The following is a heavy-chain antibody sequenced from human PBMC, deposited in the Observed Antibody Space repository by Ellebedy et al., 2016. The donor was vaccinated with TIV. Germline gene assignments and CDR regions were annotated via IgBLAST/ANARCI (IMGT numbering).Heavy chain of an antibody. J-gene: IGHJ4*02. CDR3: ARGGGYSGYDLGDY. CDR2: ISAYNGNT. CDR1: GGTFSSYA. D-gene: IGHD5-12*01. V-gene: IGHV1-18*01. Sequence: ASVKVSCKASGGTFSSYAISWVRQAPGQGLEWMGWISAYNGNTNYARKLQGRVTMTTDTSTSTAYMELTSLRSDDTAVYYCARGGGYSGYDLGDYWGQGALVTVSS.